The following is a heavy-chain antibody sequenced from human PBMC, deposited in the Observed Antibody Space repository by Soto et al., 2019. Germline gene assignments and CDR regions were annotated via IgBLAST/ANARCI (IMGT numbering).Heavy chain of an antibody. V-gene: IGHV3-23*01. CDR1: GFTFSNFV. Sequence: PGGSLRLSCATSGFTFSNFVMRWVRQTPGKGLEWVSTITSTGGDTYYTDSVKGRFTISRDNSKNTLYLQMSSLRAEDTALYYCTKASSDRHHMDVWGQETTVTVSS. CDR3: TKASSDRHHMDV. CDR2: ITSTGGDT. J-gene: IGHJ6*02.